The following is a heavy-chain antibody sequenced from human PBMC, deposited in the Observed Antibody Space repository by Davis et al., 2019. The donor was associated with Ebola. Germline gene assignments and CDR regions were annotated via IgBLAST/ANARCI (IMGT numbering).Heavy chain of an antibody. V-gene: IGHV3-11*06. J-gene: IGHJ3*02. D-gene: IGHD6-19*01. CDR2: ISGVSLYT. CDR1: GFTFTDYY. CDR3: ARVSRKISTGWYRFDAFDI. Sequence: GESLKISCAASGFTFTDYYMGWIRQAPGKGLGWVSYISGVSLYTNYANSVRGRLTISRDNGNNSLYLQLDSLRAEDTAVYYCARVSRKISTGWYRFDAFDIWGQGTLVTVSS.